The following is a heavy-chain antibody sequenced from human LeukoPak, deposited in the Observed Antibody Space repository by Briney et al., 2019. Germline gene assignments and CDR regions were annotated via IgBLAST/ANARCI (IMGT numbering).Heavy chain of an antibody. CDR1: GFTFRTYA. J-gene: IGHJ4*02. CDR3: AKVTLITYYFDY. D-gene: IGHD1-20*01. CDR2: ISVSGAYK. V-gene: IGHV3-23*01. Sequence: GGSLRLSCAASGFTFRTYAMTWVRQAPGKGLEWVSSISVSGAYKYYADSVKGRFTISRDDSKNTLSLQMNSLRAEDTAVYYCAKVTLITYYFDYWGQGTLVTVSS.